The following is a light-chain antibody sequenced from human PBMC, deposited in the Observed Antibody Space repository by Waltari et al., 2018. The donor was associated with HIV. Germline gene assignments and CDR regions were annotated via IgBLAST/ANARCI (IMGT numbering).Light chain of an antibody. Sequence: EIVLTQSPATLSVSPGERANLSCMASQSISTYLAWYQQKPGQAPSLLIYDTSNRAAGIPARFSGNGSGTDFTLTIHSLEPEDSALYYCQQRTSWPVTFGQGTRLEI. CDR1: QSISTY. V-gene: IGKV3-11*01. CDR2: DTS. J-gene: IGKJ5*01. CDR3: QQRTSWPVT.